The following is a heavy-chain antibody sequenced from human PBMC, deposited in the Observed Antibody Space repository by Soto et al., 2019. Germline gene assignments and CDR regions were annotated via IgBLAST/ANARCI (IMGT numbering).Heavy chain of an antibody. J-gene: IGHJ4*02. CDR2: ISWDGGTT. CDR3: AKASSTYCSGGSCYGIDY. D-gene: IGHD2-15*01. CDR1: GFTFDDYT. Sequence: PGGSLRLSCAASGFTFDDYTMHWVRQAPGKGLEWVSLISWDGGTTYYADSVKGRFTISRDNSRNSLYLQMNSLRTEDTALYYCAKASSTYCSGGSCYGIDYWGQGTLVTVSS. V-gene: IGHV3-43*01.